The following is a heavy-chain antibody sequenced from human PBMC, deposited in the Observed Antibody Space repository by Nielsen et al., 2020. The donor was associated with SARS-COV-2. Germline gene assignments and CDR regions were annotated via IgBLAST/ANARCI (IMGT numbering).Heavy chain of an antibody. CDR3: ARVEVESSSWYGYYYYGMDV. CDR2: INPSGGST. D-gene: IGHD6-13*01. CDR1: GYTFTSYY. J-gene: IGHJ6*02. Sequence: ASVKVSCKASGYTFTSYYMHWVRQAPGQGLEWMGIINPSGGSTSYAQKFQGRVTMTRDTSTSTVYMELSSLRSEDTAVYYCARVEVESSSWYGYYYYGMDVWGQGTAVTVSS. V-gene: IGHV1-46*01.